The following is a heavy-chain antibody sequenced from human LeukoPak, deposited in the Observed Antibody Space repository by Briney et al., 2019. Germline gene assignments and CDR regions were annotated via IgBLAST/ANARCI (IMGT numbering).Heavy chain of an antibody. CDR1: GFTFSDYY. V-gene: IGHV3-11*01. CDR2: ISSSGSTI. Sequence: GGSLRLSCAASGFTFSDYYMSWIRQAPGKGVEWVSYISSSGSTIYYADSVKGRFTISRDNAKNTLYLQMNSLRAEDTAVYYCAKGSHYYDSSGYYHDYWGQGTLVTVSS. J-gene: IGHJ4*02. D-gene: IGHD3-22*01. CDR3: AKGSHYYDSSGYYHDY.